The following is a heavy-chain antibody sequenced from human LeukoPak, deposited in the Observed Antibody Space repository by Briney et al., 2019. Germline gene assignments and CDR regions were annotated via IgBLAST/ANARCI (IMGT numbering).Heavy chain of an antibody. Sequence: GGSLRLSCVASGFTFSNYAMNWVRQAPGKGLEWVSAISDSDGSTYYADSVKGRFTISRGNSKNTLYLKMNSLRAEDTAVYYCAKGVLRGSSRYDLDYWGQGVLVTVSS. CDR3: AKGVLRGSSRYDLDY. D-gene: IGHD5-12*01. CDR1: GFTFSNYA. V-gene: IGHV3-23*01. CDR2: ISDSDGST. J-gene: IGHJ4*02.